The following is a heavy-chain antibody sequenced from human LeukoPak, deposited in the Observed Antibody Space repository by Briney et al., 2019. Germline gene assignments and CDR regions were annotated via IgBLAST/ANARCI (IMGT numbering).Heavy chain of an antibody. CDR2: INTDSGGT. CDR1: GYTFTSYG. J-gene: IGHJ4*02. D-gene: IGHD6-13*01. Sequence: GASVKVSCKASGYTFTSYGISWVRQAPGQGLEWMVWINTDSGGTNFAQKFQGGVTMTIDTSISTAYLELTRLTSDDTAVYYCARGEGSSIDYWGQGTLVTVSS. V-gene: IGHV1-2*02. CDR3: ARGEGSSIDY.